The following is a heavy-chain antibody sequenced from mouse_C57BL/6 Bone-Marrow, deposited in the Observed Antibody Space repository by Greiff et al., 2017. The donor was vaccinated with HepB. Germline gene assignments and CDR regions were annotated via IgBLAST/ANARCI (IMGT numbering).Heavy chain of an antibody. CDR3: ARSARKEYYAMDY. V-gene: IGHV1-42*01. CDR2: INPSTGGT. CDR1: GYSFTGYY. Sequence: VQLKESGPELVKPGASVKISCKASGYSFTGYYMNWVKQSPEKSLEWIGEINPSTGGTTYNQKFKAKATLTVDKSSSPAYMQLKSLTSEDSAVYYCARSARKEYYAMDYWGQGTSVTVSS. J-gene: IGHJ4*01.